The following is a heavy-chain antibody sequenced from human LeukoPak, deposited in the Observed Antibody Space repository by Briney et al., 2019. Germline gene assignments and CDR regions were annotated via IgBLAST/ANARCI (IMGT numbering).Heavy chain of an antibody. D-gene: IGHD6-19*01. CDR2: INPNSGGT. Sequence: GGSVKVSCKASGYTFTGYSLFWVRQAPGQGLEWMGWINPNSGGTNYAQKFQGRVTMTRDTSISTAYMELNNLRSDDMAVYYCARTAYSSGHDYFDYWGQGTLVTVSS. CDR1: GYTFTGYS. V-gene: IGHV1-2*02. J-gene: IGHJ4*02. CDR3: ARTAYSSGHDYFDY.